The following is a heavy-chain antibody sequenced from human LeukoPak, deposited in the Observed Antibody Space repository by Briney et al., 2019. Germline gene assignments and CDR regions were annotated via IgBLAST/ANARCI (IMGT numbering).Heavy chain of an antibody. CDR3: ARQWGGYSRFDY. CDR1: GGSISSSSYY. CDR2: IYYSGST. Sequence: PSETLSLTCTVSGGSISSSSYYWGWIRQPPGKGLEWIGSIYYSGSTYYNPSLKSRVTISVDTSKNQFSLKLSSVTAADTAVYYCARQWGGYSRFDYWGQGTLVTVSS. V-gene: IGHV4-39*01. J-gene: IGHJ4*02. D-gene: IGHD2-15*01.